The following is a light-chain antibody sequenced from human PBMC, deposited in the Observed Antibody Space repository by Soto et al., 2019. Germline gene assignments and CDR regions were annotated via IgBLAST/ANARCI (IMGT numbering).Light chain of an antibody. Sequence: DIQMTQSPPSLSASVGDRVIITCRTSQSIDNYLNWYQQKPGKAPKLLIYAASTLQSGVPSRFSASGPETDFTLTISSLQPEDFATYYCQQSYTTLFTFGPGTKVDLK. CDR3: QQSYTTLFT. CDR2: AAS. J-gene: IGKJ3*01. CDR1: QSIDNY. V-gene: IGKV1-39*01.